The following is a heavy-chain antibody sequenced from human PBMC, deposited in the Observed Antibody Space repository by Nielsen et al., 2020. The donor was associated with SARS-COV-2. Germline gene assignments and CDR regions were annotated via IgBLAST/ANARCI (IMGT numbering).Heavy chain of an antibody. CDR3: AKRRAIFMLTFGGEGAMDV. Sequence: GESLKISCAASGFTFNNYGFYWVRQAPGKGLEWVASISYEGSKKYYGDSLTGRFTVSRDTSKNTVYLQMNNLSVEDTAVYHCAKRRAIFMLTFGGEGAMDVWGQGTTVSVSS. J-gene: IGHJ6*02. CDR2: ISYEGSKK. V-gene: IGHV3-30*18. CDR1: GFTFNNYG. D-gene: IGHD3-16*01.